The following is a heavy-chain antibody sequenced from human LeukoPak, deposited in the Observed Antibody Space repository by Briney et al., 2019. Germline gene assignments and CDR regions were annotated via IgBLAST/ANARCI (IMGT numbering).Heavy chain of an antibody. Sequence: GGSLRLSCAASGFTFSSYEMNWVRQAPGKGLEWVSYISSSGSTIYYADSVEGRFTISRDNAKISLYLQMNSLRAEDTAVYYCARDIYDISGYTNYFDYWGQGTLVTVSS. CDR3: ARDIYDISGYTNYFDY. CDR1: GFTFSSYE. D-gene: IGHD3-22*01. V-gene: IGHV3-48*03. J-gene: IGHJ4*02. CDR2: ISSSGSTI.